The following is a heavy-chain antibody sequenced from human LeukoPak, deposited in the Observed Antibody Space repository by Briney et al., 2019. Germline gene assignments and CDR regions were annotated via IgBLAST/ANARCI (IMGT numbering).Heavy chain of an antibody. CDR2: IKGDGSST. CDR1: GFTFSTYW. Sequence: GGSLRLSCAASGFTFSTYWMHWVRQAPGKGLVWVARIKGDGSSTMYADSVKGRFTISRDNSKNTLYLQTSSLRVEDTAVYYCARASTTVPNLLDHWGRGTLVTVSS. J-gene: IGHJ4*02. D-gene: IGHD4-17*01. V-gene: IGHV3-74*03. CDR3: ARASTTVPNLLDH.